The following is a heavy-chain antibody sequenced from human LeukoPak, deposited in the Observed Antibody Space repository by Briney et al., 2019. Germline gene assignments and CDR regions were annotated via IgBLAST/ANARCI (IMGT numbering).Heavy chain of an antibody. CDR1: GPSSSSYS. Sequence: GQSLRLSCAASGPSSSSYSTHWDRPVPGKWMEWVAVISYDGSNKYYADSVKGRFTISRDNSKNTLYLQMNSLRAEDTAVYYCARDNRFGVVISYYFDYWGQGTLVTASS. J-gene: IGHJ4*02. CDR2: ISYDGSNK. CDR3: ARDNRFGVVISYYFDY. V-gene: IGHV3-30-3*01. D-gene: IGHD3-3*01.